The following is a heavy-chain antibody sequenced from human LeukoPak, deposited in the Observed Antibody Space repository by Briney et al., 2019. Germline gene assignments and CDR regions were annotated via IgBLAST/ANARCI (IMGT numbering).Heavy chain of an antibody. CDR3: ARAGILGDSSGYYYEDY. CDR1: GFTFDDYG. J-gene: IGHJ4*02. V-gene: IGHV3-20*04. Sequence: PGGSLRLSCAASGFTFDDYGMSWVRQAPGKGLEWVSGINWNGGSTVYADSVKGRFTISRDNAKNPLYLQMNSLRAEDTALYYCARAGILGDSSGYYYEDYWGQGTLVTVSS. CDR2: INWNGGST. D-gene: IGHD3-22*01.